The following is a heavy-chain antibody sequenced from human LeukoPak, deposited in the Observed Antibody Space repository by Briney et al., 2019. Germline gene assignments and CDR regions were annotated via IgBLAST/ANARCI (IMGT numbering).Heavy chain of an antibody. CDR3: ARVDTVTTRGLDY. D-gene: IGHD4-17*01. J-gene: IGHJ4*02. CDR2: IYYSGST. CDR1: GGSISSYY. Sequence: SETLSLTCTVSGGSISSYYWSWIRQPPGKGLEWIGYIYYSGSTNYNPSLKSRVTISVDTSKNQFSLKLSSVTAADTAVYYCARVDTVTTRGLDYWGQGTLVTVSS. V-gene: IGHV4-59*01.